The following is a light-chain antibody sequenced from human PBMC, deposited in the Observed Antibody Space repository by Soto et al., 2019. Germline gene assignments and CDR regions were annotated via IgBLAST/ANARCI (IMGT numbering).Light chain of an antibody. Sequence: EILMTQSPATLSVSPGERTTLACRASQSVGSNLAWYQQKPGQAPRLLIYAASTRASGVPARFSGSGSGTEFPLTISSLQSEDFEVYYCQQYNNWLRTFGHGTTVDLK. CDR2: AAS. CDR1: QSVGSN. J-gene: IGKJ1*01. CDR3: QQYNNWLRT. V-gene: IGKV3-15*01.